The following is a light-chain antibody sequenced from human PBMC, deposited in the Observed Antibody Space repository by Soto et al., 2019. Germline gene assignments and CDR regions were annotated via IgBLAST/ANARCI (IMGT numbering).Light chain of an antibody. Sequence: GDRVTITCRASQSINKWLAWHQQKPGKAPKLLIYDASSLQSGVASRFSGSGSGTEFTLIISGLQPDDSATYYCQQYTNTNNPWMFGQGTKVDIK. V-gene: IGKV1-5*01. J-gene: IGKJ1*01. CDR3: QQYTNTNNPWM. CDR1: QSINKW. CDR2: DAS.